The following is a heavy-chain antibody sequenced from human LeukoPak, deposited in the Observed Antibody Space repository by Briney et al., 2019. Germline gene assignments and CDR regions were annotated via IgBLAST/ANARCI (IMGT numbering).Heavy chain of an antibody. CDR2: INHSGST. V-gene: IGHV4-34*01. CDR3: ARGRYYYDSSGYYSWFDP. CDR1: GGSFSGYY. J-gene: IGHJ5*02. D-gene: IGHD3-22*01. Sequence: SETLSLTCAVYGGSFSGYYWSWIRQPPGKGLEWIGEINHSGSTNYNPSLKSRVTISVDTSKNQFSLKLSSVTAADTAVYYCARGRYYYDSSGYYSWFDPWGQGTLVTVPS.